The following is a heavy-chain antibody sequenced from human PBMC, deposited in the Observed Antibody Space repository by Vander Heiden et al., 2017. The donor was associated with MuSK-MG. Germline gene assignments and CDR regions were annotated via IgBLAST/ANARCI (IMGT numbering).Heavy chain of an antibody. CDR3: ARDTWYFDL. CDR1: GGSISSYY. CDR2: IYYRGST. Sequence: QVQLQESGPGLVKPSETLSLTCTVSGGSISSYYWSWIRQPPGKGMEWIGYIYYRGSTNYNPSLKSRVTISVDTSKNQFSLKLSSVTAADTAVYYCARDTWYFDLWGRGTLVTVSS. J-gene: IGHJ2*01. V-gene: IGHV4-59*01.